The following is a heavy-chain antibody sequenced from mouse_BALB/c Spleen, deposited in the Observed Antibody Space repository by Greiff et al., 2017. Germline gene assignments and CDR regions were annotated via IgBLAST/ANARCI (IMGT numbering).Heavy chain of an antibody. Sequence: EVHLVESGGGLVKPGGSLKLSCAASGFAFSSYDMSWVRQTPEKRLEWVAYISSGGGSTYYPDTVKGRFTISRDNAKNTLYLQMSSLKSEDTAMYYCARQDGNYFWYFDVWGAGTTVTVSS. CDR1: GFAFSSYD. J-gene: IGHJ1*01. V-gene: IGHV5-12-1*01. CDR2: ISSGGGST. CDR3: ARQDGNYFWYFDV. D-gene: IGHD2-1*01.